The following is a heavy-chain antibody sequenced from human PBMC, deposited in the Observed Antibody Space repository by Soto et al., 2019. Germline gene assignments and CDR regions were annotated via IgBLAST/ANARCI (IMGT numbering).Heavy chain of an antibody. V-gene: IGHV2-5*02. J-gene: IGHJ4*02. CDR1: GFSLSTSGVG. CDR2: IYWDDDK. Sequence: QITLKESGPTLVKPTQTLTLTCTFSGFSLSTSGVGVGWIRQPPGKALEWLALIYWDDDKRYSPSLKSRLTIXKXXSKNQVVLTITNMDPVDTATYYCAHFVIYGSYFDYWGQGTLVTVSS. CDR3: AHFVIYGSYFDY. D-gene: IGHD1-26*01.